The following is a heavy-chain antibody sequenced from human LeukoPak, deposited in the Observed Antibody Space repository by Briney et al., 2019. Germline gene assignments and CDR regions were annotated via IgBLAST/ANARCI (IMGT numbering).Heavy chain of an antibody. CDR3: AKDSLTTYYDFWSGYYPHYYYGMDV. J-gene: IGHJ6*02. Sequence: GSLRLSCAASGFTFSSYAMSWVRQAPGKGLEWASAISGSGGSTYYADSVKGRFTISRDNSKNTLYLQMNSLRAEDTAVYYCAKDSLTTYYDFWSGYYPHYYYGMDVWGQGTTVTVSS. D-gene: IGHD3-3*01. CDR1: GFTFSSYA. CDR2: ISGSGGST. V-gene: IGHV3-23*01.